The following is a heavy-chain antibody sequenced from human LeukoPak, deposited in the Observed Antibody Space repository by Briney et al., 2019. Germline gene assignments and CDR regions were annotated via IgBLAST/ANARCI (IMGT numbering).Heavy chain of an antibody. Sequence: SETLSLTCAVYGGSFSGYYWSWIRQPPGKGLEWIGEINHSGSTNYNPSLKSRVTISVDTSKNQFSLKLSSVTAADTAVYYCARRRTYSSSVFDYWGQGTLVTVSS. D-gene: IGHD6-6*01. CDR3: ARRRTYSSSVFDY. V-gene: IGHV4-34*01. CDR1: GGSFSGYY. J-gene: IGHJ4*02. CDR2: INHSGST.